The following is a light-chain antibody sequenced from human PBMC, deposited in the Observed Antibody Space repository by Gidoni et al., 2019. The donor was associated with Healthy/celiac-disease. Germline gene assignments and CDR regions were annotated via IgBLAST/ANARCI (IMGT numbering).Light chain of an antibody. Sequence: QSVLTQPPSASGTPGQRVTIPCSGSRSNIGSTTVNWYQQPPGTAPKLLIYSNNQRPSGFPDRFSGSKSGTSASLAISGLQSEDEADYYCAAWDDSLNGVVFGGGTKLTVL. V-gene: IGLV1-44*01. CDR1: RSNIGSTT. CDR3: AAWDDSLNGVV. J-gene: IGLJ2*01. CDR2: SNN.